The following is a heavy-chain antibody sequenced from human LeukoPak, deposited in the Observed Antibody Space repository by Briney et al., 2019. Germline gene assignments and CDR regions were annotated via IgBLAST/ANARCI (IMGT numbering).Heavy chain of an antibody. CDR3: ARASYDSSGYYPRFDY. CDR2: IYYSGST. V-gene: IGHV4-39*07. CDR1: GGSISSSSYY. Sequence: SETLSLTCTVSGGSISSSSYYWGWIRQPPGKGLEWIGSIYYSGSTYYNPSLKSRVTISVDTSKNQFSLKLSSVTAADTAVYYCARASYDSSGYYPRFDYWGQGTLVTVSS. J-gene: IGHJ4*02. D-gene: IGHD3-22*01.